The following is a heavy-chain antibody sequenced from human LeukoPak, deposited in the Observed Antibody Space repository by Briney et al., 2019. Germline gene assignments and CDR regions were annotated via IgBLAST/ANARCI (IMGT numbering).Heavy chain of an antibody. D-gene: IGHD4-23*01. CDR3: ARDGDGGNSDH. V-gene: IGHV1-69*04. CDR1: GGTFSSYA. CDR2: IIPILGIA. J-gene: IGHJ4*02. Sequence: ASVEVSCKASGGTFSSYAISWVRQAPGQGLEWMGRIIPILGIANYAQKFQGRVTITADKSTSTAYIELSSLRSEDTAVYYCARDGDGGNSDHWGQGTLVTVSS.